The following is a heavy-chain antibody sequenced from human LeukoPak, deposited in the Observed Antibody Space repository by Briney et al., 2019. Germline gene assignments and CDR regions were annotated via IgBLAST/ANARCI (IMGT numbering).Heavy chain of an antibody. D-gene: IGHD6-13*01. J-gene: IGHJ6*02. CDR3: ARGSVRVGMDV. CDR2: IGTAGDT. Sequence: GGSLRLSCEASGITFSTSDMHWVRQAPGKGLEWVSVIGTAGDTYYADSVKGRFTISRENAKNSLYLQINSLRAGDTAVYYCARGSVRVGMDVWGQGTTVTVSS. V-gene: IGHV3-13*01. CDR1: GITFSTSD.